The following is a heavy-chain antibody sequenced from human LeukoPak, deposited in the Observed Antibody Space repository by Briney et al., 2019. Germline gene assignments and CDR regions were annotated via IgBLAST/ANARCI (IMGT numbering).Heavy chain of an antibody. CDR1: GGSISSSSYY. Sequence: ASETLSLTCTVSGGSISSSSYYWGWIRQPPGKGLEWIGYIYYSGSTNYNPSLKSRVTISVDTSKNQFSLKLSSVTAADTAVYYCARAPGVTGWFDPWGQGTLVTVSS. J-gene: IGHJ5*02. CDR3: ARAPGVTGWFDP. CDR2: IYYSGST. V-gene: IGHV4-61*05. D-gene: IGHD7-27*01.